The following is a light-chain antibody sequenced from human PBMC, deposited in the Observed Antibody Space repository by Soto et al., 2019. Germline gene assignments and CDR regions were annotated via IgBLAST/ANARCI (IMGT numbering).Light chain of an antibody. Sequence: DIQMTQSPSSLSASLGDRVTITCGASQGISNYLAWFQQKPGKAPKSLISAASSLQGGVPSRFSGSGSGTDFTLTISSLQPEDFATYYCHQYNEYPITFGQGTRLEIK. J-gene: IGKJ5*01. CDR1: QGISNY. CDR3: HQYNEYPIT. CDR2: AAS. V-gene: IGKV1-16*01.